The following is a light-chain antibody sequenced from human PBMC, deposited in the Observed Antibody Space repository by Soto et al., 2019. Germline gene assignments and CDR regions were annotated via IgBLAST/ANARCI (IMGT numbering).Light chain of an antibody. Sequence: ALNKLVSGTRVPRGCRPIIRKGNSVDVGDYNSVSWYQQHPGKAPKVMIYHVTIRASGVSNRFSGSKSGNTASLTISGLQAEDEADYYCSSYSHSPPSYVFGTGTKVTVL. CDR1: SVDVGDYNS. CDR3: SSYSHSPPSYV. V-gene: IGLV2-14*03. CDR2: HVT. J-gene: IGLJ1*01.